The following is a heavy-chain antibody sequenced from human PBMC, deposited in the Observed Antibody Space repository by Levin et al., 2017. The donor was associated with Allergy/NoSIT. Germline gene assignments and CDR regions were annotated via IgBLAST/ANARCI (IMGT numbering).Heavy chain of an antibody. Sequence: GSLRLSCTVSGGSISSYYWSWIRQPPGKGLEWIGYIYYSGSTNYNPSLKSRVTISVDTSKNQFSLKLSSVTAADTAVYYCARHYYDFWSGYYKGDAFDIWGQGTMVTVSS. CDR3: ARHYYDFWSGYYKGDAFDI. V-gene: IGHV4-59*01. CDR2: IYYSGST. D-gene: IGHD3-3*01. J-gene: IGHJ3*02. CDR1: GGSISSYY.